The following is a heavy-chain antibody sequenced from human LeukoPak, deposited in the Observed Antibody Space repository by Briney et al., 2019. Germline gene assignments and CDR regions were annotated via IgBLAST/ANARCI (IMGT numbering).Heavy chain of an antibody. V-gene: IGHV3-48*03. J-gene: IGHJ5*02. CDR2: ISSSGSTI. D-gene: IGHD2/OR15-2a*01. Sequence: GGSLRLSCAASGFTFSSYEMNWVRQAPGKGLEWVSYISSSGSTIYYADSVKGRFTISRDNAKNSLYLQMNSLRAEDTAVDYCASGEIGRWFDPWGQGTLVTVSS. CDR1: GFTFSSYE. CDR3: ASGEIGRWFDP.